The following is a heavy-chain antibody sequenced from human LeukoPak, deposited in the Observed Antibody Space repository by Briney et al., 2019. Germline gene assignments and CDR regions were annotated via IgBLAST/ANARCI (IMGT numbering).Heavy chain of an antibody. D-gene: IGHD3-3*01. CDR2: IKQDGSEK. J-gene: IGHJ6*02. V-gene: IGHV3-7*01. CDR1: GFTFSSYW. CDR3: ARESFYDFWSGSYYYYGMDV. Sequence: GGSLRLSCAASGFTFSSYWMSWVRQAPGKGLEWVANIKQDGSEKYYVDSVKGRFTISRDNAKNSLYLQMNSLRAEDTAVYYCARESFYDFWSGSYYYYGMDVWGQGTTVTVSS.